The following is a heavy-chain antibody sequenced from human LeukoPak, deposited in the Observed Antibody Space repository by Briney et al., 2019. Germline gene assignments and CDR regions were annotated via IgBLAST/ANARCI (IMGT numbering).Heavy chain of an antibody. CDR3: ARDQGGWYVNDAFDI. J-gene: IGHJ3*02. V-gene: IGHV1-2*02. CDR1: GYTFTGYY. Sequence: ASVKVSCKASGYTFTGYYMHWVRQAPGQGLEWMGWINPNSGGTNYAQKFQGRVTMTRDTSISTAYMELSRLRSDDTAVYYCARDQGGWYVNDAFDIWGQGTMVTVSS. D-gene: IGHD6-19*01. CDR2: INPNSGGT.